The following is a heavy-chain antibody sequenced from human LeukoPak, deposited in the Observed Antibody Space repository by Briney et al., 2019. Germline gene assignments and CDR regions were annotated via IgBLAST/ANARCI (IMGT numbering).Heavy chain of an antibody. J-gene: IGHJ4*02. Sequence: GGSLRLSCAASGFTFSDYYMSWIRQAPGKGLEWVSYISSSGSTIYYADSVKGRFTISRDNAKNSLYLQMNSLRAEDTALYYCARDLRVGAASAFDYWGQGTLVTVSS. D-gene: IGHD1-26*01. CDR1: GFTFSDYY. CDR3: ARDLRVGAASAFDY. V-gene: IGHV3-11*01. CDR2: ISSSGSTI.